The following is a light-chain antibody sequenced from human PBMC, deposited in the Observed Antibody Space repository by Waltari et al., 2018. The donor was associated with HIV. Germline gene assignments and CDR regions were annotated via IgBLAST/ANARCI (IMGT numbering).Light chain of an antibody. Sequence: SYELTQAPPGSVSPGQTAKLTCSVDALSRHFVFRYQQTLGQPPRMMIFKVTERPSGIPARFSASTSGSTSTLPISGLQAEDEVDYYCQSGHNSDSNFGGGTKLTVL. J-gene: IGLJ2*01. CDR3: QSGHNSDSN. CDR2: KVT. CDR1: ALSRHF. V-gene: IGLV3-25*03.